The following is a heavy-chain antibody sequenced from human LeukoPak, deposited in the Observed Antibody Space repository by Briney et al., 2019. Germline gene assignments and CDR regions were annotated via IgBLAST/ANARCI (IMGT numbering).Heavy chain of an antibody. CDR2: INHSGST. Sequence: PSETLSLTCAVYGGSFSGYYWSWIRQPPGKGLEWIGEINHSGSTNYNPSLKSRVTISVDTSKNQFSLKLSSVTAADTAVYYCARGQVAYDYWGRGTLVTVSS. CDR1: GGSFSGYY. D-gene: IGHD2-15*01. J-gene: IGHJ4*02. V-gene: IGHV4-34*01. CDR3: ARGQVAYDY.